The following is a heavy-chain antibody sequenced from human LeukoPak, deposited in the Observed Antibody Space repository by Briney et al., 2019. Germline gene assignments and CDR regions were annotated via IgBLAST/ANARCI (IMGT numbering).Heavy chain of an antibody. CDR2: ISSSGSTI. V-gene: IGHV3-11*01. CDR1: GYTFSDYY. CDR3: ARDHYYDSSGYYYYYYGMDV. J-gene: IGHJ6*02. D-gene: IGHD3-22*01. Sequence: GGSLRLSCAASGYTFSDYYMSWIRQAPGKGLEWVSYISSSGSTIYYADSVKGRFTISRDNAKNSLYLQMNSLRAEDTAVYYCARDHYYDSSGYYYYYYGMDVWGQGTTVTVSS.